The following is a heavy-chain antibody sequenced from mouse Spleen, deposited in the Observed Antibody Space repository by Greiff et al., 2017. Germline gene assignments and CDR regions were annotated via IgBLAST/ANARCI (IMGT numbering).Heavy chain of an antibody. V-gene: IGHV1-63*01. D-gene: IGHD1-1*01. CDR2: IYPGGGYT. Sequence: VQLQQSGAELVRPGTSVKMSCKASGYTFTNYWIGWAKQRPGHGLEWIGDIYPGGGYTNYNEKFKGKATLTADKSSSTAYMQFSSLTSEDSAIYYCARSITTVVAPYWYFDVWGAGTTVTVSS. J-gene: IGHJ1*01. CDR3: ARSITTVVAPYWYFDV. CDR1: GYTFTNYW.